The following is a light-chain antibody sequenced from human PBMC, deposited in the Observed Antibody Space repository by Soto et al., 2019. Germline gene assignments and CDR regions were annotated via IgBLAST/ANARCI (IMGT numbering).Light chain of an antibody. CDR3: QQRSSWPPT. CDR2: DAS. Sequence: EIVLTQSPATLSLSPGGRATLSRRASQSVSSYLAWYQQKPGQAPRLLIYDASNRATGIPARFSGSGSGTDFTLTISSLEPEDFAVYYCQQRSSWPPTFGQGTKVEIK. J-gene: IGKJ1*01. CDR1: QSVSSY. V-gene: IGKV3-11*01.